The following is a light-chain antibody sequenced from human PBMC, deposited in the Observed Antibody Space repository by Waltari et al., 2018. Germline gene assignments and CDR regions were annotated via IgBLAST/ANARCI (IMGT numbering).Light chain of an antibody. CDR2: WAS. V-gene: IGKV4-1*01. CDR1: QSVLYDSNNKNY. CDR3: QQYYSFPLT. J-gene: IGKJ4*01. Sequence: DIVMTQSPDSLAVSLGERVTINCKSSQSVLYDSNNKNYLAWYQQKPGQPPKLLIYWASTRESGVPDRFSGSGSGTDFTLTISSLQAEDVAVYYCQQYYSFPLTFGGGTKVEIK.